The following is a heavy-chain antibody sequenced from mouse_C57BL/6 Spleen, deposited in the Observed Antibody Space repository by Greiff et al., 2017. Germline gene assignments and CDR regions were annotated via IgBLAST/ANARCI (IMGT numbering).Heavy chain of an antibody. CDR1: GFTFSDYG. V-gene: IGHV5-17*01. D-gene: IGHD4-1*01. Sequence: EVKLVESGGGLVKPGGSLKLSCAASGFTFSDYGMHWVRQAPEKGLEWVAYISSGSSTIYYADTVKGRFTISRDNAKNTLFLQMTSLRSEDTAMYYCATETGTVFDYWGQGTTLTVSS. CDR2: ISSGSSTI. CDR3: ATETGTVFDY. J-gene: IGHJ2*01.